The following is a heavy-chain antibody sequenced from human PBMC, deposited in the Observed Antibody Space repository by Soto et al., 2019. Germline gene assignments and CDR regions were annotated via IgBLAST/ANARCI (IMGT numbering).Heavy chain of an antibody. CDR3: ARGRGSGSSFYYYGMDV. CDR1: GGSISRYY. CDR2: IYYSGST. Sequence: SETLSLTCTVSGGSISRYYWSWIRQPPGKGLEWIGYIYYSGSTNYNPSLKSRVTISVDTSKNQFSLKLSSVTAADTAVYYCARGRGSGSSFYYYGMDVWGQGTRVTVSS. J-gene: IGHJ6*02. V-gene: IGHV4-59*01. D-gene: IGHD3-10*01.